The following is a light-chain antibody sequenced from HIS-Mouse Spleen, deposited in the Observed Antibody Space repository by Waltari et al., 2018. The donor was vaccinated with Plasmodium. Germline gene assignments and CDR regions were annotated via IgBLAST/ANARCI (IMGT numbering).Light chain of an antibody. CDR3: CSYAGSYTFV. CDR1: SSDVGGYKY. Sequence: QSALTQPRSVSGSPGQSVTISCTGTSSDVGGYKYVSWYQQHPGKAPKFMIYDVIKRPSGVPDRFSGSKSGNTASLTISGLQAEDEADYYCCSYAGSYTFVFGTGTKVTVL. J-gene: IGLJ1*01. V-gene: IGLV2-11*01. CDR2: DVI.